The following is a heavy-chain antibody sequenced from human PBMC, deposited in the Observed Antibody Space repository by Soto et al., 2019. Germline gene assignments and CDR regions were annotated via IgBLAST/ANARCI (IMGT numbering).Heavy chain of an antibody. CDR3: ARDKMTTLFDY. D-gene: IGHD4-17*01. V-gene: IGHV4-34*01. CDR1: GGSFSGYY. CDR2: INHRGST. Sequence: QVQLQQWGAGLLKPSETLSLTCAVYGGSFSGYYWTWIRQPPGTGLEWIGEINHRGSTNNNPSLKSRVTISVGPSKNQFSLKWTSVTAADTAVYYYARDKMTTLFDYWGQGTLVNVSS. J-gene: IGHJ4*02.